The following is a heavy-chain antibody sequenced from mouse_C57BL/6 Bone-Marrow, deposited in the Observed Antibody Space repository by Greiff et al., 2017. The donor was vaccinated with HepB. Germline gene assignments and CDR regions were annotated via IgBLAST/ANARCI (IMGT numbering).Heavy chain of an antibody. D-gene: IGHD1-1*01. CDR2: INPSSGYT. CDR3: ARSEGYYYGSRPPGFAY. J-gene: IGHJ3*01. CDR1: GYTFTSYW. Sequence: QVQLKQSGAELAKPGASVKLSCKASGYTFTSYWMHWVKQRPGQGLEWIGYINPSSGYTKYNQKFKDKATLTADKSSSTAYMQLSSLTYADSAVYYFARSEGYYYGSRPPGFAYWGKGTLVTVSA. V-gene: IGHV1-7*01.